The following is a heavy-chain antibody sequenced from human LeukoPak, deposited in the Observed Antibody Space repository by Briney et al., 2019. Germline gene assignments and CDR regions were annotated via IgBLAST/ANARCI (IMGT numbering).Heavy chain of an antibody. J-gene: IGHJ3*02. CDR1: GYTFTSYA. CDR2: IIPIFGTA. D-gene: IGHD5-24*01. Sequence: SVKVSCKASGYTFTSYAISWVRQAPGQGLEWMGGIIPIFGTANYARKFQGRVTITTDESTSTAYMELSSLRSEDTAVYYCARERPLKRWLQLGNAFDIWGQGTMVTVSS. V-gene: IGHV1-69*05. CDR3: ARERPLKRWLQLGNAFDI.